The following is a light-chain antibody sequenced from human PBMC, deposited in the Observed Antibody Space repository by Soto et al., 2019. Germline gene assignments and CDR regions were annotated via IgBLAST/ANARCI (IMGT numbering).Light chain of an antibody. Sequence: DIQMTQSPSSVSASVGDRVTIACRASHNINSWLAWYQQKPGRAPRFLIYAASSLQSGVPSRFSGSGSGTEFTLTISSLQPEDFAIYYCQQSFSTHALTFGGGTKVEIK. CDR2: AAS. J-gene: IGKJ4*01. CDR3: QQSFSTHALT. V-gene: IGKV1-12*01. CDR1: HNINSW.